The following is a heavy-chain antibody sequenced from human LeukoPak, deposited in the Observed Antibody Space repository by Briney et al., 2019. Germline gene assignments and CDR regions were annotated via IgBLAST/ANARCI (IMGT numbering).Heavy chain of an antibody. CDR1: GFTFSSYS. CDR2: ISSSTSSPI. V-gene: IGHV3-48*01. D-gene: IGHD4-17*01. J-gene: IGHJ4*02. CDR3: AKGTNGDYGDFYFDY. Sequence: GGSLRLSCAASGFTFSSYSMNWVRQAPGKGLEWLSYISSSTSSPIYYADSVKGRFTISRDNSKNTLYLQMNSLRAEDTAVYYCAKGTNGDYGDFYFDYWGQGTLVTVSS.